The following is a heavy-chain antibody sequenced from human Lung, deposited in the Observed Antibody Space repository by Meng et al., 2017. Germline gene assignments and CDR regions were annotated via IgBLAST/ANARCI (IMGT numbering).Heavy chain of an antibody. J-gene: IGHJ4*02. CDR3: ARSAIDEYDLSVLPLDY. Sequence: GESLMISCAASGFTVSHNYISWVRQAPGKGLEWVSVIYSGRNTYYADSVKGRFTISRDKSKNTVFLQINSLRVEDTALYYCARSAIDEYDLSVLPLDYWGQGTLVTVSS. CDR2: IYSGRNT. D-gene: IGHD3-16*01. V-gene: IGHV3-66*02. CDR1: GFTVSHNY.